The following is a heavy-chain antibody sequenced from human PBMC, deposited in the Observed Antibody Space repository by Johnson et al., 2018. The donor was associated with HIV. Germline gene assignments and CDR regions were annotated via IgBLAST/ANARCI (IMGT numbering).Heavy chain of an antibody. CDR1: GFTFSSYG. J-gene: IGHJ3*02. CDR2: IRYDGSNK. CDR3: AKEQWFGELFSAFDI. V-gene: IGHV3-30*02. Sequence: QVQLVESGGGLVQPGGSLRLSCAASGFTFSSYGMHWVRQAPGKGLEWVAFIRYDGSNKYYADSVKGRFTISRDNSKNTLYLQMNSLRAEDTAVYYCAKEQWFGELFSAFDIWGQGTMVTVSS. D-gene: IGHD3-10*01.